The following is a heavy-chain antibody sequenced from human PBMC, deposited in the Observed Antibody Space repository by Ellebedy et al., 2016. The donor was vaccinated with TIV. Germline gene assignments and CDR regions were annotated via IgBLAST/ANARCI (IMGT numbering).Heavy chain of an antibody. V-gene: IGHV4-34*01. CDR2: INQSGFT. CDR1: GGSSSGYY. J-gene: IGHJ4*02. CDR3: ATGLGYGVLDF. Sequence: MPGGSLRLSCAVSGGSSSGYYWTWIRQSPGKGLEWIGEINQSGFTNYNPSLKSRVTMSADTSKYQFSLKVTSVTAADTAIYYCATGLGYGVLDFWGQGTLVSVSS. D-gene: IGHD4-17*01.